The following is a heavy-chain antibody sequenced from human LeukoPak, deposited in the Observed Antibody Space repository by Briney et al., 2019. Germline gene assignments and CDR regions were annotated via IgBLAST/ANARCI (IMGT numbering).Heavy chain of an antibody. CDR2: IIPIFGTA. V-gene: IGHV1-69*05. CDR1: GGTFSSYA. J-gene: IGHJ5*01. D-gene: IGHD2-2*02. CDR3: ARESRYCSSTSCYTGRLGS. Sequence: SVKVSCKASGGTFSSYAISWVRQAPGQGLEWMGGIIPIFGTANYAQKFQGRVTITTDESTSTAYMELSSLRSEDTAVYYRARESRYCSSTSCYTGRLGSWGQGTLVTVSS.